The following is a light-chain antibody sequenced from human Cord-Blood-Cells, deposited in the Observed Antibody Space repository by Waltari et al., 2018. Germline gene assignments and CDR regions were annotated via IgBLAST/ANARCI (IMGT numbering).Light chain of an antibody. V-gene: IGKV1-39*01. CDR3: QQSYSTSIT. Sequence: DIQMTQSPSSLSASVGDRVTITCRASQSISSYLNWYQQKPGKAPKLLIYAASSLQSWVPSMFGGSGSGTDFTLTISSLQPEDFATYYCQQSYSTSITFGQGTRLEIK. J-gene: IGKJ5*01. CDR1: QSISSY. CDR2: AAS.